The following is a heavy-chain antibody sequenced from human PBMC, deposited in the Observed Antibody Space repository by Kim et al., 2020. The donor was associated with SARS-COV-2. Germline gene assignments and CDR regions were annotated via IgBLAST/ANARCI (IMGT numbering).Heavy chain of an antibody. Sequence: SETLSLTCTVSGGSISSSSYYWGWIRQPPGKGLEWIGSIYYSGSTYYNPSLKSRVTISVDTSKNQFSLKLSSVTAADTAVYYCARDGNYDIVATIWWGQGTLVTVSS. D-gene: IGHD5-12*01. CDR2: IYYSGST. CDR3: ARDGNYDIVATIW. J-gene: IGHJ4*02. V-gene: IGHV4-39*07. CDR1: GGSISSSSYY.